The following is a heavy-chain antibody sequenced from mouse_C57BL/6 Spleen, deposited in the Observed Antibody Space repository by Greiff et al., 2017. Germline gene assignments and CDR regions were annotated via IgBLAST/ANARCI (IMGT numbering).Heavy chain of an antibody. CDR3: ARRSYYSSSRGFDY. Sequence: EPGAELMKPGASVKLSCKATGYTFTGYWIEWVKQRPGHGLEWIGEILPGSGSTNYNEKFKGKATLTADTSSNTAYMQLSSLTSEASALYGYARRSYYSSSRGFDYWGQGTTLTVSS. CDR2: ILPGSGST. D-gene: IGHD1-1*01. V-gene: IGHV1-9*01. CDR1: GYTFTGYW. J-gene: IGHJ2*01.